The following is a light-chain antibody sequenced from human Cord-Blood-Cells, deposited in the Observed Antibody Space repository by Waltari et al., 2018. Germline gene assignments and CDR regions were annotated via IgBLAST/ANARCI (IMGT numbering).Light chain of an antibody. CDR2: EDN. Sequence: NFMLTQPHSVSESPGKTVTISCTRSSGSIASNYVHWYQPRPGSAPTTVIYEDNQRPSGVPDRFSGSIDSSSNSASLTISGLKTEDEADYYCQSYDSSNQVFGGGTKLTVL. V-gene: IGLV6-57*03. CDR1: SGSIASNY. J-gene: IGLJ3*02. CDR3: QSYDSSNQV.